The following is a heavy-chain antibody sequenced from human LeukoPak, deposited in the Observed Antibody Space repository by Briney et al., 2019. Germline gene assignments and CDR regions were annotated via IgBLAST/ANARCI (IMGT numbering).Heavy chain of an antibody. J-gene: IGHJ3*02. CDR3: TTDLPGIYGDAFDI. CDR2: IKSKTDGGTT. V-gene: IGHV3-15*01. Sequence: GGSLRLSCAASGFTFNNAWMSWVRQAPGKGLEWVGRIKSKTDGGTTDYAAPVKGRFTISRDDSKNTLYLQMNSLKTEDTAVYYCTTDLPGIYGDAFDIWGQGTMVTVSS. CDR1: GFTFNNAW. D-gene: IGHD3-10*01.